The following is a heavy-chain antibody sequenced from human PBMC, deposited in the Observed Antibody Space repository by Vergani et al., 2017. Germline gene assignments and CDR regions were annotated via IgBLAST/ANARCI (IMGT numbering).Heavy chain of an antibody. CDR2: IYHSGST. D-gene: IGHD3-10*01. CDR3: ARVGTMVRGVISSFDY. J-gene: IGHJ4*02. CDR1: GVSISSGYY. Sequence: QVQLQESGPGLVKPSETLSLTCTVSGVSISSGYYWGWIRQPPGKGLEWIGSIYHSGSTYYNPSLKSRVTISVDTSKNQFSLKLSSVTAADTAVYYCARVGTMVRGVISSFDYWGQGTLVTVSS. V-gene: IGHV4-38-2*02.